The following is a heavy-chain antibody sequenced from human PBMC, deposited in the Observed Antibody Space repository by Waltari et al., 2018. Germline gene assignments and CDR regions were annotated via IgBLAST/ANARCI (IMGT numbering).Heavy chain of an antibody. CDR1: GYTFTSYG. J-gene: IGHJ6*02. D-gene: IGHD2-15*01. CDR2: ISLYNGNT. CDR3: ARENIVVVVAATYYYGMDV. Sequence: QVQLVQSGAEVKKPGASVKVSCKASGYTFTSYGISWVRQAPGQGLEWMGWISLYNGNTNCAQKLQGRVTMTTDTSTSTAYMELRSLRSDDTAVYYCARENIVVVVAATYYYGMDVWGQGTTVTVSS. V-gene: IGHV1-18*01.